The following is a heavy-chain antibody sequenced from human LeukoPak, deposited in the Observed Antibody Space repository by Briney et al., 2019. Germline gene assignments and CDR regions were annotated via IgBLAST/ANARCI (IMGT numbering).Heavy chain of an antibody. D-gene: IGHD5-12*01. J-gene: IGHJ3*02. CDR3: ARALIVAHDAFDI. V-gene: IGHV3-21*01. CDR1: GFTFSSYS. Sequence: GGSLRLSCAASGFTFSSYSMNWVRQAPGKGLEWVSSISSSSSSYIYYADSVKGRFTISRDNAKNSLYLLMNSLRAEDTAVYYCARALIVAHDAFDIWGQGTMVTVSS. CDR2: ISSSSSSYI.